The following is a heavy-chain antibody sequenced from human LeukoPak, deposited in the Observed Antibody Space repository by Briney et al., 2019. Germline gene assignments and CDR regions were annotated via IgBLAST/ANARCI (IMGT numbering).Heavy chain of an antibody. J-gene: IGHJ4*02. V-gene: IGHV3-30-3*02. CDR1: GFTFSGYP. D-gene: IGHD6-19*01. CDR3: VKNDGWFHLAQ. Sequence: GKSLRLSCAASGFTFSGYPIHWVRQAPGKGLEWVAVISYDGSNKYYADSVKGRFTISRDNSKNTLYLQMNSLRVEDTAVYYCVKNDGWFHLAQWGQGTLVTVSS. CDR2: ISYDGSNK.